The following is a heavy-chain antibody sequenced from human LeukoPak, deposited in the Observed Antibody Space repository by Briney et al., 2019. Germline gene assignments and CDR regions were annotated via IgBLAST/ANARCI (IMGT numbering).Heavy chain of an antibody. Sequence: SETLSLTCTVSGGSISSYYWSWIRQPPGKGLEWIGYIYISGSTDYNPSLKSRVTISLETSKNLFSLKLSSLTAADTAVYYCARHRGYERTGYYFLDAFDFWGQGTMVTVSS. CDR2: IYISGST. V-gene: IGHV4-4*09. CDR3: ARHRGYERTGYYFLDAFDF. D-gene: IGHD3-22*01. CDR1: GGSISSYY. J-gene: IGHJ3*01.